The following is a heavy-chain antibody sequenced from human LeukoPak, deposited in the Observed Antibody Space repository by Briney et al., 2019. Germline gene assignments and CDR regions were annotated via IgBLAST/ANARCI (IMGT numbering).Heavy chain of an antibody. CDR1: GFTFSTYN. J-gene: IGHJ6*03. Sequence: GGSLRLSCAASGFTFSTYNMNWVRQAPGKGLEWVSSISSSSSYIYYADSVKGRFTISRDNAKNSLYLQMNSLRAEDTAVYYCARSGVQLYYYYMDVWGKGTTVTVSS. CDR3: ARSGVQLYYYYMDV. D-gene: IGHD6-13*01. CDR2: ISSSSSYI. V-gene: IGHV3-21*01.